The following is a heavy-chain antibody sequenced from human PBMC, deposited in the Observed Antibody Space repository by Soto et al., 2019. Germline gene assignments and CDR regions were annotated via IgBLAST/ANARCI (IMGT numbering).Heavy chain of an antibody. V-gene: IGHV4-30-2*01. Sequence: PSDPLPLTYPVSGGSMSSGGYSWSWIRQPPGKGPEWIGYIYHTGSTYYNPSLKSRVTFLVDRSKNQFSLKPTSVTAADTAVYYCARLHFDFWRGYIPFDYWGQGTPVTVS. CDR1: GGSMSSGGYS. CDR2: IYHTGST. J-gene: IGHJ4*02. CDR3: ARLHFDFWRGYIPFDY. D-gene: IGHD3-3*01.